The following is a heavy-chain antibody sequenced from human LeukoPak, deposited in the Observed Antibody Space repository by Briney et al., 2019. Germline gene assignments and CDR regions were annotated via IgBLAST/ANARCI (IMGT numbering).Heavy chain of an antibody. D-gene: IGHD2-15*01. Sequence: GGSLRLSCAASGLPFSAYKMHWVRQAPRKGLVWVSRISTDGYTTDYADFVQGRFTASRDNTKNTWSLEMNSLRAEGTAVYYCVVGGSPGYWGQGTLVTVSS. CDR2: ISTDGYTT. CDR1: GLPFSAYK. V-gene: IGHV3-74*01. J-gene: IGHJ4*02. CDR3: VVGGSPGY.